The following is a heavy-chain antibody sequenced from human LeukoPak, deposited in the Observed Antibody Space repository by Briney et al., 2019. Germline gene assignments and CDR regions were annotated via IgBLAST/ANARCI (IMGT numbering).Heavy chain of an antibody. CDR1: GFTFRNYA. Sequence: GASLRLSCAASGFTFRNYAMSWVRQAPGKGLEWVSAILGSGASTYYADSVKGRFTISRDNSKNTLYLQMNSLRAEDTAVYYCAKGSWAFDYWGQGTLVTVSS. J-gene: IGHJ4*02. D-gene: IGHD6-13*01. CDR3: AKGSWAFDY. CDR2: ILGSGAST. V-gene: IGHV3-23*01.